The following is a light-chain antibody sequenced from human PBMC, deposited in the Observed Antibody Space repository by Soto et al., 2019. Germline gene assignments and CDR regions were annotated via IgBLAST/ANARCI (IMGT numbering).Light chain of an antibody. Sequence: QAVVTQPPSASGTPGQTVTISCSGRSSNIGSNYVYWYQQLPGTAPRLLMYRADQRTSWVPDRFSGSKSGTSASLAISGLRSEDEADYYCAAWDDSVSGLVFGGGTKLTVL. J-gene: IGLJ2*01. V-gene: IGLV1-47*01. CDR2: RAD. CDR1: SSNIGSNY. CDR3: AAWDDSVSGLV.